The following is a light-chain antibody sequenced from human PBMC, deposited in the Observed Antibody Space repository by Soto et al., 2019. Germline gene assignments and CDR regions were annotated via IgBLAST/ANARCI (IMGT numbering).Light chain of an antibody. J-gene: IGKJ3*01. Sequence: EIVMTQSPATLSVSPGERATLSCRASQGVSSNLAWYQQKPGQAPRLLMYCASNRATGIPASFSGSGSGTEYTLTISSLQSEDFAVYYCQQYNNWPRSFGPGTKVDIK. V-gene: IGKV3-15*01. CDR1: QGVSSN. CDR3: QQYNNWPRS. CDR2: CAS.